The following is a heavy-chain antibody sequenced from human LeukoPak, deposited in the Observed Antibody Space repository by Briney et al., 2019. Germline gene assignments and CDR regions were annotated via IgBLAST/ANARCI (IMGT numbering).Heavy chain of an antibody. CDR2: IKSKFDGGST. CDR3: ATCAQFYDGRLES. D-gene: IGHD3-16*01. Sequence: GGSLRLSCAGSGFTFSNAWMSWVRQAPGKGLEWVGRIKSKFDGGSTDYAAPVKGRITISRDDSKNMMYLQMVSLKNEDTAVYYCATCAQFYDGRLESWSQGTLVIVSS. V-gene: IGHV3-15*01. J-gene: IGHJ4*02. CDR1: GFTFSNAW.